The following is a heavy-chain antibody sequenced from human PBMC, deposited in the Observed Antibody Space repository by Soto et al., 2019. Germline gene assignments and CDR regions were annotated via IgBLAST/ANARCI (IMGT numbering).Heavy chain of an antibody. D-gene: IGHD3-16*01. V-gene: IGHV3-33*08. Sequence: LRLSCAASGFTFSSYGMHWVRQAPGKGLEWVAVIWYDGSNKYYADSVKGRFTISRDNSKNTLYLQMNSLRAEDTAVYYCASYPFDYYYYGMDVWGQGTTVTVSS. CDR2: IWYDGSNK. CDR3: ASYPFDYYYYGMDV. CDR1: GFTFSSYG. J-gene: IGHJ6*02.